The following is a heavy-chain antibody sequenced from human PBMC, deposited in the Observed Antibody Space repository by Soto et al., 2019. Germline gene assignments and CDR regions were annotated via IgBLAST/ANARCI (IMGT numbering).Heavy chain of an antibody. Sequence: QDQLVQSGAEVKKPGASVKVSCKASGYTINNYGITWVRQAPGQGLEWMGWNSAYNGHTNYAQKLQGRVTMTTDTSTSTAYMELRSLRSDDTAVYYCARHRNFFDYWGQGTLVTVSS. CDR2: NSAYNGHT. CDR1: GYTINNYG. V-gene: IGHV1-18*01. CDR3: ARHRNFFDY. J-gene: IGHJ4*02.